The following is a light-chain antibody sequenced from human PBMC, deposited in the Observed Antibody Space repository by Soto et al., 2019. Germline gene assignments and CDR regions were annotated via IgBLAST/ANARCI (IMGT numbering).Light chain of an antibody. CDR3: SSYTNRGSNNLGWV. J-gene: IGLJ3*02. V-gene: IGLV2-14*01. CDR1: SSDIGAYYY. CDR2: EVS. Sequence: QSALTQPASVSGSPGQSITISCTGTSSDIGAYYYVSWYQQHPGKAPRLIISEVSDRPSGVSNRFSGSKSGNTASLIISGLQAEDEAEYYCSSYTNRGSNNLGWVFGGGTKVTVL.